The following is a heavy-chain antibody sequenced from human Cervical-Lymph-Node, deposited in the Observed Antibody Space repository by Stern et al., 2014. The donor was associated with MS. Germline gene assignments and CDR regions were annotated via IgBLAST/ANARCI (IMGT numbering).Heavy chain of an antibody. V-gene: IGHV1-2*06. J-gene: IGHJ4*02. CDR3: ARSITVTPLEY. D-gene: IGHD4-17*01. CDR2: LNPSSGAT. Sequence: QLVQSGAEVKKPGASVKVSCRASGYIFTAYYIHWVRQAPGKGLTWMGRLNPSSGATDLPQTFQGRVTMTRDTSISPAFMELTGLSADDTAVYYCARSITVTPLEYWGQGTLVAVSS. CDR1: GYIFTAYY.